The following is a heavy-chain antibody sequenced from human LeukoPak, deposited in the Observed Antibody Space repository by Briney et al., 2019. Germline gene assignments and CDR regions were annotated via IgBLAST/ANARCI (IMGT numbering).Heavy chain of an antibody. D-gene: IGHD4-17*01. CDR1: GFTFSSYA. J-gene: IGHJ4*02. Sequence: GGSLRLSCAASGFTFSSYAMHWVRQAPGKGLEWVAVISYDGSNKYYADSVKGRFTISRDNSKNTLYLQMNSLRVEDTALYYCASRSGGDYPYFDYWGQGTLVTVSS. CDR3: ASRSGGDYPYFDY. CDR2: ISYDGSNK. V-gene: IGHV3-30-3*01.